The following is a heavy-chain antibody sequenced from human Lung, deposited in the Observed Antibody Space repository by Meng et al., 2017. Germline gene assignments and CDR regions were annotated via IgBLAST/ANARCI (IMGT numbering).Heavy chain of an antibody. D-gene: IGHD1-26*01. Sequence: QVQLPESGPGLVKPSGTLSLSCAVSGGSITSSTWWSWVRQTPGKGPEWFGEIFHSGSTNYNPPLESRVTISVDKSKNQFSLKVYSVTAADTATYYCARFDISSSGRGDYWGQGILVTVSS. J-gene: IGHJ4*02. CDR1: GGSITSSTW. V-gene: IGHV4-4*02. CDR3: ARFDISSSGRGDY. CDR2: IFHSGST.